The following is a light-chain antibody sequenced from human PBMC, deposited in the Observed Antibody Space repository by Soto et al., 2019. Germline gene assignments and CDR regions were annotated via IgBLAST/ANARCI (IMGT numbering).Light chain of an antibody. CDR2: GAS. CDR1: QGIGDT. V-gene: IGKV3-15*01. J-gene: IGKJ1*01. Sequence: IVMSHSPSALSLFPEEGATLSCRASQGIGDTLAWYQHKPGQTPRLLIYGASTRATGIPARFSGSGSGTEFTLTISSLQSEDFAVYYCQQYNNWPLTFGQGTKVDIK. CDR3: QQYNNWPLT.